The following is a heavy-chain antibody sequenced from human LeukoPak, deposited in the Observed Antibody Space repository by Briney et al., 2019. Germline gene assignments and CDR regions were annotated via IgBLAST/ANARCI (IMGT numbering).Heavy chain of an antibody. CDR1: GFSVTTNY. V-gene: IGHV3-66*01. J-gene: IGHJ4*02. CDR2: ISRGANT. D-gene: IGHD4-11*01. Sequence: GGSLRLSCAASGFSVTTNYMSWVRQAPGEGLEWVSVISRGANTYYADSVKGRFIISRDSSTNTVYLQMDSLRAEDTAVYFCVKEAPGTTIYYWGQGTLVTVSS. CDR3: VKEAPGTTIYY.